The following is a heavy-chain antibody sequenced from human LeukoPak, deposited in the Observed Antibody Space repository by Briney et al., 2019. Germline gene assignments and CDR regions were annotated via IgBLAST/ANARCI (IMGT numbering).Heavy chain of an antibody. CDR2: IYPGGSDT. Sequence: GESLKISCKGSGYSFASYWIGWVRQMPGKGLEWMGIIYPGGSDTRYSPSFRGQVTISADKSISTAYLQWSSLKASDTAIYYCALAGTSDAFDIWGQGAMVTVSS. CDR1: GYSFASYW. D-gene: IGHD6-13*01. V-gene: IGHV5-51*01. J-gene: IGHJ3*02. CDR3: ALAGTSDAFDI.